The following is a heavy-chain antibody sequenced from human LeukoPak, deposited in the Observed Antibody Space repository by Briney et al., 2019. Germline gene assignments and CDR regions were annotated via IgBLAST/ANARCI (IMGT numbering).Heavy chain of an antibody. D-gene: IGHD6-13*01. CDR2: IYYSGST. Sequence: SETLSLTCTVSGGSISSYYWSWIRQPPGKGLEWIGYIYYSGSTNYNPSLKSRVTISVDTSKNQFSLKLSSVTAADTAVYYCARDIAAAGTRAHYWGQGTLVTVSS. CDR3: ARDIAAAGTRAHY. CDR1: GGSISSYY. J-gene: IGHJ4*02. V-gene: IGHV4-59*12.